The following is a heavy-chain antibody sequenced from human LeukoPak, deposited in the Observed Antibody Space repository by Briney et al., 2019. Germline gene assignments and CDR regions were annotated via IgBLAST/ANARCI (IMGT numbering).Heavy chain of an antibody. Sequence: SETLSLTCAVSGGSISGGGYSWSCIPQPPGKGLEGIGYLYHSTSTYYNPSLKSRVTISVDRSKNQFSLKLRSVTAADTAVYYCARASPGYDSSGYLQGYYYMDVWGKGTTVTVSS. CDR1: GGSISGGGYS. V-gene: IGHV4-30-2*01. D-gene: IGHD3-22*01. CDR3: ARASPGYDSSGYLQGYYYMDV. CDR2: LYHSTST. J-gene: IGHJ6*03.